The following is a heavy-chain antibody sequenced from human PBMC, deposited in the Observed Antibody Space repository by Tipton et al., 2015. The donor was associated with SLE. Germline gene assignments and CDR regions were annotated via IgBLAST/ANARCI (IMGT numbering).Heavy chain of an antibody. CDR1: GGSFSGYY. Sequence: LRLSCAVYGGSFSGYYWSWIRQPPGKGLEWIGEINHSGSTNYNPSLKSRVTISVDTSKNQFSLKLSSVTAADTAVYYCAGVSRDAFEIWGQGTMVTVSS. V-gene: IGHV4-34*01. CDR2: INHSGST. J-gene: IGHJ3*02. D-gene: IGHD5/OR15-5a*01. CDR3: AGVSRDAFEI.